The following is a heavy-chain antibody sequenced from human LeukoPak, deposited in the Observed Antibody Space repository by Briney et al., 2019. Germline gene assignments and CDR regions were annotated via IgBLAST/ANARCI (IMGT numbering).Heavy chain of an antibody. J-gene: IGHJ4*02. V-gene: IGHV3-66*01. CDR3: ARSLVSGYDYYFDY. D-gene: IGHD5-12*01. CDR2: IYSGGST. Sequence: GGSLRLSCLVSGFTIRRYGMSWVRQAPGKGLEWVSVIYSGGSTYYADSVKGRFTISRDNSKNTLYLQMNSLRAEDTAVYYCARSLVSGYDYYFDYWGQGTLVTVSS. CDR1: GFTIRRYG.